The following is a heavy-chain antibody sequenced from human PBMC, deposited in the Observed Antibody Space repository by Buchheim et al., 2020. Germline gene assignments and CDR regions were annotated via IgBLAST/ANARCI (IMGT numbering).Heavy chain of an antibody. CDR3: AKGVRETPYYYYYYGMDV. Sequence: QVQLVESGGGVVQPGRSLRLSCAASGFTFSSYGMHWVRQAPGKGLEWVAVISYDGSNKYYADSVKGRFTISRDNSKTTLYLQMNSLRAEDTAVYYCAKGVRETPYYYYYYGMDVWGQGTT. J-gene: IGHJ6*02. V-gene: IGHV3-30*18. CDR2: ISYDGSNK. CDR1: GFTFSSYG. D-gene: IGHD4/OR15-4a*01.